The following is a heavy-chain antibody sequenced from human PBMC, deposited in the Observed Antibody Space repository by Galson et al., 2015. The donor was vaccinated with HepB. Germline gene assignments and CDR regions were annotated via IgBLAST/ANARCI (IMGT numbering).Heavy chain of an antibody. CDR2: IWYDGSNK. V-gene: IGHV3-33*01. J-gene: IGHJ4*02. Sequence: SLRLSCAASGFTFSSYGMHWVRQAPGKGLEWVAVIWYDGSNKYYADSVKGRFTISRDNSKNTLYLQMNSLRAEDTAVYYCARETQDYYDSSGWGYWGQGTLVTVSS. CDR3: ARETQDYYDSSGWGY. D-gene: IGHD3-22*01. CDR1: GFTFSSYG.